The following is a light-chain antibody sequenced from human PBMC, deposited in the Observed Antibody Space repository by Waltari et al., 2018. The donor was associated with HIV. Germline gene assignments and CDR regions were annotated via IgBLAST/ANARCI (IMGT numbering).Light chain of an antibody. V-gene: IGLV2-11*01. CDR2: DVT. J-gene: IGLJ3*02. Sequence: QSALTQPRSVSGSPGQSVTISCTGTSSDVGDYNYVSWYQQHPGKAPKVMIYDVTKRPSGVPDRFSDSKSGNTASLTISGLQAEDEADYYCCSYTGTYTLLFGGGTKLTVL. CDR1: SSDVGDYNY. CDR3: CSYTGTYTLL.